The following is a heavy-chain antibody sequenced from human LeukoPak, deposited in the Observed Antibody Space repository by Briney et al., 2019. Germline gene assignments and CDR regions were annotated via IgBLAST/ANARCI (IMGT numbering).Heavy chain of an antibody. Sequence: GGSLRLSCAASGFIFSSNAMHWVRQAPGKGLEWVAFIRYDGSNKDYADSVKGRFTISRDNSKNTLYLQMNSLRAEDTAVYYCARDYYDSSGYYVEYWGQGTLVTVSS. CDR3: ARDYYDSSGYYVEY. D-gene: IGHD3-22*01. CDR2: IRYDGSNK. CDR1: GFIFSSNA. J-gene: IGHJ4*02. V-gene: IGHV3-30*02.